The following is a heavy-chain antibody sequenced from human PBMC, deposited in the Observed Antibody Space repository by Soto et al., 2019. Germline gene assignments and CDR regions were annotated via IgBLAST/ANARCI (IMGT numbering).Heavy chain of an antibody. D-gene: IGHD3-10*01. J-gene: IGHJ6*02. CDR3: TRDSPRITMVRGVIWYGMDV. CDR2: IRSKAYGGTT. CDR1: GFTFGDYA. V-gene: IGHV3-49*04. Sequence: GGSLRLSCTASGFTFGDYAMSWVRQAPGKGLEWVGFIRSKAYGGTTEYAASVKGRFTISRDDSKSIAYLQMNSLKTEDTAVYYCTRDSPRITMVRGVIWYGMDVWGQGTTVTVSS.